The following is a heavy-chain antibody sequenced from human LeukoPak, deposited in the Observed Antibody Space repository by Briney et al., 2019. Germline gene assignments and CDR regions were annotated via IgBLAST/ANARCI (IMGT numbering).Heavy chain of an antibody. CDR1: GYTFTSYA. CDR3: ARDGSYGSPYYFDY. V-gene: IGHV1-69*13. CDR2: IIPIFGTA. D-gene: IGHD6-6*01. Sequence: SVKVSCKASGYTFTSYAMNWVRQAPGQGLEWMGGIIPIFGTANYAQKFQGRVTITADESTSTAYMELSSLRSEDTAVYYCARDGSYGSPYYFDYWGQGTLVTVSS. J-gene: IGHJ4*02.